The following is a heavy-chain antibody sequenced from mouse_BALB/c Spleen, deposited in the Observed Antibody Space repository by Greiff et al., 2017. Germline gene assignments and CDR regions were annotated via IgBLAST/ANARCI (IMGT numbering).Heavy chain of an antibody. J-gene: IGHJ4*01. CDR1: GFTFSSFG. CDR2: ISSGSSTI. V-gene: IGHV5-17*02. CDR3: ARSGYERDYYAMDY. D-gene: IGHD2-14*01. Sequence: EVQRVESGGGLVQPGGSRKLSCAASGFTFSSFGMHWVRQAPEKGLEWVAYISSGSSTIYYADTVKGRFTISRDNPKNTLFLQMTSLRSEDTAMYYCARSGYERDYYAMDYWGQGTSVTVSS.